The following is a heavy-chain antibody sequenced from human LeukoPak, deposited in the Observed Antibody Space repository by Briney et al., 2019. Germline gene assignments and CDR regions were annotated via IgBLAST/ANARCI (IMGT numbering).Heavy chain of an antibody. J-gene: IGHJ4*02. V-gene: IGHV3-23*01. CDR2: IRDRGSRT. D-gene: IGHD3-22*01. CDR1: GLTLSNYG. CDR3: AKRGVVIRVILVGFHKEAYYFDS. Sequence: GGSLRLSCAVSGLTLSNYGMSWVRQAPGKGLEWVAGIRDRGSRTNYADSVKGRFTISTDHPKNTPYLQMNSLRAEDTAVYFCAKRGVVIRVILVGFHKEAYYFDSWGQGALVTVSS.